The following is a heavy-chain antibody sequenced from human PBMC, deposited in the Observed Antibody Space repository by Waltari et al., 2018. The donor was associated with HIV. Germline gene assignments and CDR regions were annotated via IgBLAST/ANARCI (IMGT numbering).Heavy chain of an antibody. J-gene: IGHJ4*02. D-gene: IGHD3-9*01. CDR3: ARESYDILTSYFYYFDS. V-gene: IGHV3-21*01. Sequence: EVQLVESGGGLVKPGGSLRLSCATSGFTFSSYSMNWVRQAPGKGLEWVSSISHSNSYIYYADSVKGRFTISGDTAKNSLYLQMNSLRADDTAVYYCARESYDILTSYFYYFDSWGQGTLVTVSS. CDR1: GFTFSSYS. CDR2: ISHSNSYI.